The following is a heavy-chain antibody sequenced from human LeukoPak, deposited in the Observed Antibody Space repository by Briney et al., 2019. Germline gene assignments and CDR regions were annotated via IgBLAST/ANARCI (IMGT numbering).Heavy chain of an antibody. CDR2: IYTGGST. V-gene: IGHV4-61*02. CDR1: GGSISSGNYY. Sequence: PSQTLSLTCTVSGGSISSGNYYWSWIRQPAGKGLEWIGRIYTGGSTNYNPSLKSRVTISIDTSNNHFSLKLRSVTAADTAVYYCAVHSYGYGGASYSWGQGTLVTVSS. J-gene: IGHJ4*02. D-gene: IGHD5-18*01. CDR3: AVHSYGYGGASYS.